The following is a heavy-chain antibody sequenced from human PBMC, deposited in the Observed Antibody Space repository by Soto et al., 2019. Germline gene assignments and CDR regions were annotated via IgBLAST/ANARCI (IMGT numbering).Heavy chain of an antibody. CDR2: IRSKAYGGTT. Sequence: GGSLRLSCTASGFTFGDYVMRWVRQAPGKGLEWGGFIRSKAYGGTTEYAASVKGRFTISRDDSKSIAYLQMNSLKTEDTAVYYCTRAYGGNSGYYYYYGMDVWGQGTTVTVSS. D-gene: IGHD4-17*01. J-gene: IGHJ6*02. CDR3: TRAYGGNSGYYYYYGMDV. V-gene: IGHV3-49*04. CDR1: GFTFGDYV.